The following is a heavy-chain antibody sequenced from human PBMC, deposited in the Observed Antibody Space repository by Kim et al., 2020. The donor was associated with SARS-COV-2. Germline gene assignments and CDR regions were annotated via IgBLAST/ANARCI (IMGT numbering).Heavy chain of an antibody. J-gene: IGHJ4*02. CDR2: K. Sequence: KSFVDPVKGRLTISRDNSKNTLYLHMNSLRAEDTALYYCAKEGRPPSLLDYWGQGTLVTVSS. CDR3: AKEGRPPSLLDY. D-gene: IGHD6-25*01. V-gene: IGHV3-30-3*02.